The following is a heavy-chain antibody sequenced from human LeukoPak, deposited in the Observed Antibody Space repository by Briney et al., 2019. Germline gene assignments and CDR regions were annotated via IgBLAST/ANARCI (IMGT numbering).Heavy chain of an antibody. D-gene: IGHD6-13*01. CDR1: GFTFDDYA. V-gene: IGHV3-9*01. CDR2: IDWNSGSI. Sequence: PGRSLRLSCAASGFTFDDYAMHWVRQAPGKGLEWVSGIDWNSGSIGYADSVKGRFTISRENAKNSLYLQMNSLRAGDTAVYYCARGDGRYSSSWVDAFDIWGQGTMVTVSS. CDR3: ARGDGRYSSSWVDAFDI. J-gene: IGHJ3*02.